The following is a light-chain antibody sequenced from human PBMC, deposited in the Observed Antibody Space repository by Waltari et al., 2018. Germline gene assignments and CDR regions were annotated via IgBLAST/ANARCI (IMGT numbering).Light chain of an antibody. V-gene: IGKV3-15*01. Sequence: EIVMTQSPATLSVSPGESATLSCKASPNIYSKLAWYQQKPGQAPRLLIYGASNRATGIPARFSGSGSGTEFTLTISSLQSEDSAVYYCQQYTNWPPMYSFGQGTKLEIK. CDR2: GAS. CDR3: QQYTNWPPMYS. CDR1: PNIYSK. J-gene: IGKJ2*01.